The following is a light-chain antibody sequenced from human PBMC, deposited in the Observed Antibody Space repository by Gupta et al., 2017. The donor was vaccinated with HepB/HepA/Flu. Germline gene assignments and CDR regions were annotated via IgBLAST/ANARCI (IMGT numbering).Light chain of an antibody. CDR1: QNINSY. J-gene: IGKJ2*01. V-gene: IGKV1-39*01. CDR2: EAS. Sequence: DNQLTQSPSSLSASVGDRVTITCRASQNINSYLNWYQQEPGKAPHLLIYEASRLQSGVPSRFSGIGSGTDFTLTISSLQPGDFATYFCQQSYLTPYNFGQGTKLEIK. CDR3: QQSYLTPYN.